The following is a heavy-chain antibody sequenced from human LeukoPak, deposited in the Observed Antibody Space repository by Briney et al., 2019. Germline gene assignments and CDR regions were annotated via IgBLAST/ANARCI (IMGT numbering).Heavy chain of an antibody. V-gene: IGHV3-53*01. CDR1: GFTFSSYT. CDR3: ARDLKWPYWYFDL. CDR2: IYSSGST. Sequence: GGSLRLSCAASGFTFSSYTMSWVRQAPGKGLEWVSVIYSSGSTYYADSVKGRFTISRDNSKNTLYLQMNSLRAEDTAVYYCARDLKWPYWYFDLWGRGTLVTVSS. J-gene: IGHJ2*01. D-gene: IGHD5-12*01.